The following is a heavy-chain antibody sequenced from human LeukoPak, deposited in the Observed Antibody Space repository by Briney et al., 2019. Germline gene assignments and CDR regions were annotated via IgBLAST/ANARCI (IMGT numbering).Heavy chain of an antibody. CDR1: GFPFSSRW. D-gene: IGHD3-3*01. V-gene: IGHV3-7*03. CDR2: IKYDGREK. CDR3: ARVGFSWFDP. Sequence: PGGSLRLSCTSSGFPFSSRWMHWVRQVPGKGPEWVANIKYDGREKYYVDSVKGRFSISRDNAKNSLYLQMNSLRADDTAVYYCARVGFSWFDPWGQGTLVTVSS. J-gene: IGHJ5*02.